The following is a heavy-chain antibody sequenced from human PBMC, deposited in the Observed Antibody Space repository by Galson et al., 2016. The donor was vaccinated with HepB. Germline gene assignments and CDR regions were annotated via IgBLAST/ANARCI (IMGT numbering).Heavy chain of an antibody. J-gene: IGHJ4*02. D-gene: IGHD3-10*01. CDR2: ISYDGSNK. V-gene: IGHV3-30*03. CDR1: GFTFSSYG. Sequence: SLRLSCAASGFTFSSYGTHWVRQAPSKGLEWVAVISYDGSNKYYADSVKGRFTISRDNSKNTLYLQMNSLRAEDTAVYYCVTSLLLYFDYWGQGTLVTVSS. CDR3: VTSLLLYFDY.